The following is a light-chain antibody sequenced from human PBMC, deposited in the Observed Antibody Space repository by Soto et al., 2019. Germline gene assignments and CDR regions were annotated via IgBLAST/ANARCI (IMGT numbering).Light chain of an antibody. CDR3: SSYTSSSTLEV. Sequence: HSVLTQPASVSGAPGQSITISCTGTSSDVGGYNYVSWYQQHPGKAPKLMIYDVSNRPSGVSNRFSGSKSGNTASLTISGLQAEDEADYYCSSYTSSSTLEVFGTGTKVTVL. CDR2: DVS. CDR1: SSDVGGYNY. J-gene: IGLJ1*01. V-gene: IGLV2-14*01.